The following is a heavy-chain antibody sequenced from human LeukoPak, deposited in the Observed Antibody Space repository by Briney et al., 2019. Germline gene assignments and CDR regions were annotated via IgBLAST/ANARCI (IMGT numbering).Heavy chain of an antibody. J-gene: IGHJ4*02. D-gene: IGHD2-15*01. CDR3: ARLLRGRRQGFDY. Sequence: SETLSLTCTVSGGSISSSSYYWGWIRQPPGKELEWIGSIYYSGSTYYNPSLKSRVTISVDTSKNQFSLKLSSVTAADTAVYYCARLLRGRRQGFDYWGQGTLVTVSS. CDR2: IYYSGST. V-gene: IGHV4-39*07. CDR1: GGSISSSSYY.